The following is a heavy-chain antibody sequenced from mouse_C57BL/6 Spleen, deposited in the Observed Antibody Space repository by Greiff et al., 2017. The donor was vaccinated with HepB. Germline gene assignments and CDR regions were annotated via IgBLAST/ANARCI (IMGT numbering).Heavy chain of an antibody. J-gene: IGHJ4*01. V-gene: IGHV1-80*01. Sequence: VKLMESGAELVKPGASVKISCKASGYAFSSYWMNWVKQRPGKGLAWIGQIYHGDGDTNYNGKFKGKATLTADKSSSTAYMQLSSLTSEDSAVYFCARSDTYDAMDYWGQGTSVTVSS. CDR2: IYHGDGDT. CDR1: GYAFSSYW. CDR3: ARSDTYDAMDY.